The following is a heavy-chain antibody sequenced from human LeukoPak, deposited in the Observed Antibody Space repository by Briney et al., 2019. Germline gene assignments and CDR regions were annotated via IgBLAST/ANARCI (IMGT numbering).Heavy chain of an antibody. Sequence: ASVKVSCKASGGTFSSYAISWVRQAPEQGLEWMGGIIPIFGTANYAQKFQGRVTITADESTSTAYMELSSLTSEDTAVYYCARDLQITRRPGSMDYWGQGTLVTVSS. CDR2: IIPIFGTA. CDR1: GGTFSSYA. V-gene: IGHV1-69*13. D-gene: IGHD3-10*01. CDR3: ARDLQITRRPGSMDY. J-gene: IGHJ4*02.